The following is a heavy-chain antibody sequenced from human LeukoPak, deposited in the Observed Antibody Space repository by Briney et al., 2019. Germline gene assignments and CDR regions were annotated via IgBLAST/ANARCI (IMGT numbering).Heavy chain of an antibody. CDR1: GFTFSSYS. D-gene: IGHD1-14*01. J-gene: IGHJ4*02. V-gene: IGHV3-48*02. CDR2: ISSGSGTM. CDR3: ARNNRYRHSPIES. Sequence: WGSLTLTCTASGFTFSSYSMNWVRQAPGKGLEWVPYISSGSGTMYYADSVKGRFTISRDNAKNTLYLQMNSLRDEDTAVYYCARNNRYRHSPIESWAQGTLLTVSA.